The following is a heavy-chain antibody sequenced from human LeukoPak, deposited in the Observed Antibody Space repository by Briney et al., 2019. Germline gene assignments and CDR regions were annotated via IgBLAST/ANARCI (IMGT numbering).Heavy chain of an antibody. J-gene: IGHJ6*02. CDR1: GLTFSSYA. V-gene: IGHV3-30-3*01. CDR2: ISYDGSNK. CDR3: ARDHGWYVSLDYYYGMDV. Sequence: GGSLRLSCAASGLTFSSYAMHWVRQAPGKGLEWVAVISYDGSNKYYADSVKGRFTISRDNSKNTLYLQMNSLRAEDTAVYYCARDHGWYVSLDYYYGMDVWGQGTTVTVSS. D-gene: IGHD6-19*01.